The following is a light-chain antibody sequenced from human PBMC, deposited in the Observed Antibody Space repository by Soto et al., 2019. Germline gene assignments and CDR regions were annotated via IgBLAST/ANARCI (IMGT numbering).Light chain of an antibody. CDR3: QQFKNYPIT. V-gene: IGKV1-9*01. J-gene: IGKJ5*01. Sequence: SASVGDRVTFTCRASEDISSYLVWYQQKPGAAPKLLIYAASALHSGVPSRFSGSGSGTDFTLTISSLHPEDFAVYFCQQFKNYPITFGQGTRLEIK. CDR1: EDISSY. CDR2: AAS.